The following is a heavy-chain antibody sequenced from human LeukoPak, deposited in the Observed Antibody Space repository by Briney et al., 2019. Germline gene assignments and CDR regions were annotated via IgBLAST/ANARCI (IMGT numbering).Heavy chain of an antibody. J-gene: IGHJ4*02. D-gene: IGHD3-10*01. Sequence: GGSLSLSCAASRFTFSSYSMNWVRQAPGKGLEWVSSISSSSSYIYYADSVKGRFTISRDNAKNSLYLQMNSLRAEDTAVYDCARPYNYYGSGSYCYGYWGQGTLVTVSS. CDR1: RFTFSSYS. CDR3: ARPYNYYGSGSYCYGY. V-gene: IGHV3-21*01. CDR2: ISSSSSYI.